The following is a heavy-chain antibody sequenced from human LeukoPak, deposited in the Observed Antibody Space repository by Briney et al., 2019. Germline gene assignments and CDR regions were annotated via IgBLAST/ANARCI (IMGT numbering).Heavy chain of an antibody. V-gene: IGHV4-61*02. CDR1: GGSISSGTYY. Sequence: MTSETLSLTCTVSGGSISSGTYYWSWIRQPAGKGLEWIGRIDASGSTNYNPTLKSRVTISVDTSKNQFSLKLSSVTAADTAVYYCARVTQGVAAVDYWGQGTLVTVSS. D-gene: IGHD2-15*01. CDR3: ARVTQGVAAVDY. J-gene: IGHJ4*02. CDR2: IDASGST.